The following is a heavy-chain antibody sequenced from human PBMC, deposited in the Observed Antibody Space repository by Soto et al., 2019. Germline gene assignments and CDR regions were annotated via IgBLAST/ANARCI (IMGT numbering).Heavy chain of an antibody. CDR2: IISSCSTI. V-gene: IGHV3-48*03. J-gene: IGHJ3*02. CDR1: GFTFSSYE. Sequence: PGGSLRLSCAASGFTFSSYEMNWVGQAPGKGLEWVSYIISSCSTIYYADSVKGRFTISRDNAKNSLYLQMNSLRSDDTAVYYCARVTGTTFWGSFDIWGQGTMVTVSS. D-gene: IGHD1-20*01. CDR3: ARVTGTTFWGSFDI.